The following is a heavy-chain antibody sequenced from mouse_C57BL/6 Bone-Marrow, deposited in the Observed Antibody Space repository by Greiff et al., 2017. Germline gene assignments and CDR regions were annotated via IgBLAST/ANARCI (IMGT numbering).Heavy chain of an antibody. CDR1: GYSITSGYD. CDR3: ARGGANWDLDY. V-gene: IGHV3-1*01. J-gene: IGHJ2*01. Sequence: VQLQQSGPGMVKPSQSLSLTCTVTGYSITSGYDWHWIRHFPGNKLEWMGYISYSGSTNYNPSLKSRISITHDTSKNHFFLKLNSVTTEDTATYYCARGGANWDLDYWGQGTTLTVSS. CDR2: ISYSGST. D-gene: IGHD4-1*01.